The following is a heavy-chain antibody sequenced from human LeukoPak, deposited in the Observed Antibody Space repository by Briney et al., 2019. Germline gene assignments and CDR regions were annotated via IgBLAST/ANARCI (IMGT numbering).Heavy chain of an antibody. CDR2: ISSSSSTI. J-gene: IGHJ4*02. D-gene: IGHD3-22*01. CDR3: AKRSYYDSSGYYYVLDYFDY. CDR1: GFTFSSYS. Sequence: GGSLRLSCAASGFTFSSYSMNWVRQAPGKGLEWVPYISSSSSTIYYADSVKGRFTISRDNAKNTLYLQMNSLRAEDTAVYYCAKRSYYDSSGYYYVLDYFDYWGQGTLVTVSS. V-gene: IGHV3-48*01.